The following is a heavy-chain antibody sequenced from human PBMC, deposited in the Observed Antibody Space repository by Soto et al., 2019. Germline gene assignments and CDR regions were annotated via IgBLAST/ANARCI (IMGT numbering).Heavy chain of an antibody. J-gene: IGHJ4*02. V-gene: IGHV4-59*01. CDR3: ARDPYGYLFDQ. D-gene: IGHD5-18*01. CDR2: IYKTVSGVST. Sequence: SETLSLTCSVSGGSIGSYYWSWIRQPPGEGLEWIGYIYKTVSGVSTNYNPSLESRVSISVDTSKNQFSLSLFSLSPADTAVYYCARDPYGYLFDQWGQGIPVTVSS. CDR1: GGSIGSYY.